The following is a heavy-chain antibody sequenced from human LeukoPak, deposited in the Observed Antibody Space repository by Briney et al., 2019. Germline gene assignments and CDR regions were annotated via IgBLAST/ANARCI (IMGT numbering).Heavy chain of an antibody. D-gene: IGHD7-27*01. CDR2: IYYSGST. J-gene: IGHJ3*02. CDR3: ARDPLTGPVSDAFDI. CDR1: GGAIGGSWYY. Sequence: PSGALSLTCGVSGGAIGGSWYYGEWIRQPPGKGLEWIGYIYYSGSTNYNPSLKSGVTISADTSKNQFSLKLSSVTAADTAVYYCARDPLTGPVSDAFDIWGQGTMVTVSS. V-gene: IGHV4-61*01.